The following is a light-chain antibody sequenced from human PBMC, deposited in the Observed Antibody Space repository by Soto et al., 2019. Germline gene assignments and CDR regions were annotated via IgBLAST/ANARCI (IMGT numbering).Light chain of an antibody. V-gene: IGKV1-39*01. CDR3: QQSYTIPWT. J-gene: IGKJ1*01. CDR1: QSITSN. Sequence: DIQMAQSASSLSASVGERVTITCRASQSITSNLNWYQQKPGKAPKLLIYDATSLQGGVPSRFRGSGSGADFTLTISSLQPEDFATYICQQSYTIPWTFGQGTKVEIK. CDR2: DAT.